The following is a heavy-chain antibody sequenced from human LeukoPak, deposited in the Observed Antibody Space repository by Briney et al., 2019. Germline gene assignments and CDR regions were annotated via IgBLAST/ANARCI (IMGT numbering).Heavy chain of an antibody. CDR2: INHRGST. CDR1: GESLSKCY. Sequence: PSETLSLTCAVYGESLSKCYWTWIRQSPGKGLGWIGEINHRGSTNLNPSLKSRVTLSVDTSKHQFSLKLTSVTAADAAVYYCASSVGSTDYWGQGTLVTVSS. CDR3: ASSVGSTDY. J-gene: IGHJ4*02. D-gene: IGHD1-26*01. V-gene: IGHV4-34*01.